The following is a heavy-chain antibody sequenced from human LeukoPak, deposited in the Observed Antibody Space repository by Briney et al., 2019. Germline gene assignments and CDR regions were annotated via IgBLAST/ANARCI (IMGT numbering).Heavy chain of an antibody. D-gene: IGHD3-22*01. CDR3: AKDDPPRAYYYDSSGPSYAFDI. J-gene: IGHJ3*02. Sequence: GGSLRLSCAASGFTFSSYAMSWVRQAPGKGLEWVSAISGSGGSTYYADSVKGRFTISRDNSKNTLYLQMNSLRAEDTAVYYCAKDDPPRAYYYDSSGPSYAFDIWGRGTMVTVSS. V-gene: IGHV3-23*01. CDR1: GFTFSSYA. CDR2: ISGSGGST.